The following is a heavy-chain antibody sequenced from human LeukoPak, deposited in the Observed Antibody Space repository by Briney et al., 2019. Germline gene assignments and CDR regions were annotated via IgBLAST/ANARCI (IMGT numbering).Heavy chain of an antibody. CDR3: ARDLAGGVVGATFFDY. J-gene: IGHJ4*02. CDR1: GFTFTSYA. CDR2: ISSSSSTI. D-gene: IGHD1-26*01. V-gene: IGHV3-48*01. Sequence: GGSLRLSCAASGFTFTSYAMNWVRQAPGKGLEWVSYISSSSSTIYYADSVKGRFTISRDNAKNSLYLQMNSLRAEDTAVYYCARDLAGGVVGATFFDYWGQGTLVTVSS.